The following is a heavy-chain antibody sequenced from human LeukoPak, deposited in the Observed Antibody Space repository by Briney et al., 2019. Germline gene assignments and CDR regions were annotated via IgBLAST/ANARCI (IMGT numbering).Heavy chain of an antibody. CDR1: GFTFSSYD. Sequence: PGGSLRLSCAASGFTFSSYDMHWVRQATGKGLEWVSAIGPAGDTYYPGSVKGRFTISRENAKNSLYLQMNSLRAGDTAVYYCARAVLGDAFDIWGQGTMVTVSS. D-gene: IGHD3-16*01. J-gene: IGHJ3*02. V-gene: IGHV3-13*01. CDR3: ARAVLGDAFDI. CDR2: IGPAGDT.